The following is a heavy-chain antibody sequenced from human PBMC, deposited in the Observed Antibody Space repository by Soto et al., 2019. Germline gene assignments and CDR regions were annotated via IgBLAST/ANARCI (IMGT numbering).Heavy chain of an antibody. CDR3: ARDGGTAGDV. J-gene: IGHJ4*02. V-gene: IGHV4-4*07. D-gene: IGHD4-17*01. CDR1: GASFTCSS. CDR2: SYSTESS. Sequence: QVQLQESGPGLVKPSETLSLTCTVSGASFTCSSWSWIRQPAGKGLEWIGRSYSTESSIYNPNLTSRVTSSVDASKNELSLKVASVTAADTAVYYGARDGGTAGDVWGQGTLVTVTS.